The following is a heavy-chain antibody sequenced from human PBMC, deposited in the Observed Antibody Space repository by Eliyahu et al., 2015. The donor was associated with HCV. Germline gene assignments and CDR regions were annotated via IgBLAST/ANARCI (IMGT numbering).Heavy chain of an antibody. CDR3: ASGGGGIAVAGTGGWFDP. J-gene: IGHJ5*02. D-gene: IGHD6-19*01. Sequence: QVQLQESGPGLVKPSETLSLTCTVSGGSITTYYWSWIRQPPGKGLEWIGYIHYSGSTNYNPSLKSRVTISLDXSKNQFSLNLTSVTAADTAVYYCASGGGGIAVAGTGGWFDPWGQGTLVTVSS. V-gene: IGHV4-59*01. CDR1: GGSITTYY. CDR2: IHYSGST.